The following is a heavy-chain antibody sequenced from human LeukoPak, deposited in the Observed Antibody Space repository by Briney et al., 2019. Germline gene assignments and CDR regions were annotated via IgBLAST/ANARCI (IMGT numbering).Heavy chain of an antibody. CDR3: ARGRGTPDQ. Sequence: GGSLRLSCAASGFSFSDSWMTWVRQAPGKGLEWVANVNEDGSEKTYVDSVRGRFTISKDNAKNSMFLQMDFLRDEDTAVYFCARGRGTPDQWGQGTLVTVSS. D-gene: IGHD1-1*01. CDR1: GFSFSDSW. CDR2: VNEDGSEK. J-gene: IGHJ4*02. V-gene: IGHV3-7*01.